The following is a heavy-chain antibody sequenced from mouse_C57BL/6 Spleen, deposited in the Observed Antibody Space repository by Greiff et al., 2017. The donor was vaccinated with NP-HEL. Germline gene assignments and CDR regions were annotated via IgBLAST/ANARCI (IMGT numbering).Heavy chain of an antibody. V-gene: IGHV1-80*01. CDR2: IYPGDGDT. Sequence: VMLVESGAELVKPGASVKISCKASGYAFSSYWMNWVKQRPGKGLEWIGQIYPGDGDTNYNGKFKGKATLTADKSSSTAYMQLSSLTSEDSAVYFCARDYYGSSFIFAYWGQGTLVTVSA. D-gene: IGHD1-1*01. J-gene: IGHJ3*01. CDR3: ARDYYGSSFIFAY. CDR1: GYAFSSYW.